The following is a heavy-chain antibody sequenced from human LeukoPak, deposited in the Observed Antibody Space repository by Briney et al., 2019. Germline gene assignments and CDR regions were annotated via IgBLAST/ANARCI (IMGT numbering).Heavy chain of an antibody. V-gene: IGHV1-2*02. CDR1: GYTFTGYY. CDR2: INPNSGGT. J-gene: IGHJ4*02. CDR3: ARERSSLDCTNGVCYGFDY. D-gene: IGHD2-8*01. Sequence: ASVKVSCKASGYTFTGYYMHWVRQAPGQGLEWMGWINPNSGGTNYAQKFQGRVTMTRDTSISTAYMELSRLRSDDTAVYYCARERSSLDCTNGVCYGFDYWGQGTLVTVSS.